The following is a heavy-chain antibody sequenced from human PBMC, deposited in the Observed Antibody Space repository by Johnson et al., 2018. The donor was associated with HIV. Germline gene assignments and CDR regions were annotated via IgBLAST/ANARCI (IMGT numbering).Heavy chain of an antibody. CDR1: GFTFSSYA. V-gene: IGHV3-30*04. CDR2: ISYDGSNK. J-gene: IGHJ3*02. D-gene: IGHD4-17*01. Sequence: QVQLVESGGGVVQPGRSLRLSCAASGFTFSSYAMHWVRQAPGKGLEWVAVISYDGSNKYYADSVKGRFTISRDNSKNTLYLQMNSLRAEDTAVYYCARGLIAYGDSQAFDILGQGTMVTVSS. CDR3: ARGLIAYGDSQAFDI.